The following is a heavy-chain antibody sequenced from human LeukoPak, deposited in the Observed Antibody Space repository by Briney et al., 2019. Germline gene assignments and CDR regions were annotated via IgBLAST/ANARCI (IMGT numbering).Heavy chain of an antibody. J-gene: IGHJ6*03. Sequence: SETLSLTCTVSGGSISSYYWSWIRQPPGKGLEWIGYIYYSGSTNYNPSLKSRVTISVDTSKNQFSLKLSSVTAADTAVYYCASYGDYSRGSGYYYYYYMDVWGKGTTVTVSS. CDR3: ASYGDYSRGSGYYYYYYMDV. V-gene: IGHV4-59*08. CDR1: GGSISSYY. CDR2: IYYSGST. D-gene: IGHD4-17*01.